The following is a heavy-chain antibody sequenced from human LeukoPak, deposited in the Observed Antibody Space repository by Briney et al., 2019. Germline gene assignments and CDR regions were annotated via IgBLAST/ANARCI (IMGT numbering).Heavy chain of an antibody. V-gene: IGHV5-51*01. CDR2: IYPGDSDT. J-gene: IGHJ2*01. D-gene: IGHD6-13*01. CDR1: GYSFTSYW. CDR3: ARLTGLTAADSSSFSYWYFDL. Sequence: GESLKISCKGSGYSFTSYWIGWVRQMPGKGLEWRGIIYPGDSDTRYSASFQGQVTISADKCISTAYLQWSSLKASDTAMYYCARLTGLTAADSSSFSYWYFDLWGRGTLVTVSS.